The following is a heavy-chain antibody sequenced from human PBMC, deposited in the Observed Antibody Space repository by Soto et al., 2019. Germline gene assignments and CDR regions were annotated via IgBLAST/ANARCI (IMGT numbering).Heavy chain of an antibody. V-gene: IGHV4-30-2*01. D-gene: IGHD2-15*01. CDR1: GGSISSGGYS. CDR2: MYHSGST. J-gene: IGHJ6*02. Sequence: PSETLSLTCTVSGGSISSGGYSWSWIRQPPGKGLEWIGYMYHSGSTYYNPSLKSRVTISIDRSKNQFSLKLSSVTAADTAVYYCATGGYCGGGSCHKRPYYYYGMDVWGQGTTVTVSS. CDR3: ATGGYCGGGSCHKRPYYYYGMDV.